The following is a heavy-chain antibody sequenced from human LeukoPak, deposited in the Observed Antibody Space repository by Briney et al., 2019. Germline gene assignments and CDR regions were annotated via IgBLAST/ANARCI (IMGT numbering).Heavy chain of an antibody. CDR3: AKRGGDGVDY. D-gene: IGHD3-16*01. CDR2: IYYSGST. J-gene: IGHJ4*02. CDR1: GGSISSGDHY. V-gene: IGHV4-30-4*01. Sequence: SETLSLTCTVSGGSISSGDHYWSWIRQPPGKGLEWIGYIYYSGSTYYNPSLKSRVTISVDTSKNQFSLKLSSVTAADTAVYYCAKRGGDGVDYWGQGTLVTVSS.